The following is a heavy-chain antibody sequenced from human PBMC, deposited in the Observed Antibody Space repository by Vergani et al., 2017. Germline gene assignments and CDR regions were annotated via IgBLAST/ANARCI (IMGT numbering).Heavy chain of an antibody. CDR2: IYTSGST. CDR1: GGSISSGSYY. Sequence: QVQLQESGPGLAKPSQTLSLTCTVSGGSISSGSYYWSWIRQPAGKGLEWIGRIYTSGSTNYKPSLKSRVTISVDTSKNQFSLKLSSVTAADTAVYYCARVTTVQPRYYYYYYMDVWGKGTTVTVSS. D-gene: IGHD4-17*01. CDR3: ARVTTVQPRYYYYYYMDV. J-gene: IGHJ6*03. V-gene: IGHV4-61*02.